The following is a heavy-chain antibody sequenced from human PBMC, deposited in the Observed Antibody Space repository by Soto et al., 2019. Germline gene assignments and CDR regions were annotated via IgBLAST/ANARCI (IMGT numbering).Heavy chain of an antibody. CDR3: AGGGSGDY. CDR1: GYAFTTYG. D-gene: IGHD3-16*01. V-gene: IGHV1-18*01. Sequence: QVHLVQSGAEVKKPGASVKVSCQGSGYAFTTYGITWVRQAPGQGLEWMGWISAHNGNTNYAQKLQGRVTVTRDTSTSTADMELRSLRYDETAVYYCAGGGSGDYWGQGALVTVSS. CDR2: ISAHNGNT. J-gene: IGHJ4*02.